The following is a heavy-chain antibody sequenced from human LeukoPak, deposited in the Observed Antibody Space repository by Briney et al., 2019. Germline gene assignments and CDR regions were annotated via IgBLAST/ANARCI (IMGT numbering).Heavy chain of an antibody. CDR3: ARGPRVTGYYRLNY. CDR2: ITQSGIT. D-gene: IGHD3-9*01. J-gene: IGHJ4*02. V-gene: IGHV4-34*01. Sequence: SETLSLTCAVYGESFSDYYWTWIRQPPGKGLEWIGEITQSGITNFNPSLKSRVTISVDTSKNHFSLNLSSVTAADTAVYYCARGPRVTGYYRLNYWGQGTLVTVSS. CDR1: GESFSDYY.